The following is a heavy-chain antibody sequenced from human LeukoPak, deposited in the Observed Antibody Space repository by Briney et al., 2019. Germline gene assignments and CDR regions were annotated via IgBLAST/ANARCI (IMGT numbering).Heavy chain of an antibody. J-gene: IGHJ4*02. Sequence: SETLSLTCTVSGGSISSYYWSWIRQPPGKGLEWIGSIYYSGSTYYNPSLKSRVTISVDTSKNQFSLKLGSVTAADTAVYYCARAAYSSSWYLGYWGQGTLVTVSS. D-gene: IGHD6-13*01. V-gene: IGHV4-59*04. CDR3: ARAAYSSSWYLGY. CDR2: IYYSGST. CDR1: GGSISSYY.